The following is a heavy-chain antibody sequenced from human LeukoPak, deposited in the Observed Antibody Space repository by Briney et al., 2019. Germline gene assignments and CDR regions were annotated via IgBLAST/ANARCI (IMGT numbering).Heavy chain of an antibody. Sequence: SETLSLACTVSGGSISSYYWSWIRQPAGKGLEWIGYIYYSGSTNYNPSLKSRVTISVDTSKNQFSLKLSSVTAADTAVYYCARVYRPDILTGLLYYYYYMDVWGKGTTVTVSS. CDR2: IYYSGST. V-gene: IGHV4-59*01. D-gene: IGHD3-9*01. CDR1: GGSISSYY. J-gene: IGHJ6*03. CDR3: ARVYRPDILTGLLYYYYYMDV.